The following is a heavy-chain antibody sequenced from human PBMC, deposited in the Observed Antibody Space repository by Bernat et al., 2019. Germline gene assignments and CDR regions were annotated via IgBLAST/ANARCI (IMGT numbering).Heavy chain of an antibody. CDR2: INAGNGNT. CDR1: GYTFTSYA. Sequence: QVQLVQSGAEVKKPVASVKVSCKASGYTFTSYAMHWVRQAPGQRLEWMGWINAGNGNTKYSQKFQGRVTITRDTSASTAYMELSSLRSEDTAVYYCARGVGGRSSHAFDIWGQGTMVTVSS. D-gene: IGHD6-6*01. CDR3: ARGVGGRSSHAFDI. V-gene: IGHV1-3*01. J-gene: IGHJ3*02.